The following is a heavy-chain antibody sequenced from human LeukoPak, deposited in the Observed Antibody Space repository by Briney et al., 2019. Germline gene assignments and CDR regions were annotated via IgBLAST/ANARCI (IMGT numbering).Heavy chain of an antibody. J-gene: IGHJ4*02. CDR2: MNPNSGGT. CDR3: ARVDITGTGPED. D-gene: IGHD1-20*01. V-gene: IGHV1-2*02. Sequence: ASVKVSCKASGYTFTGYYMYWMRQAPGQGLEWMGWMNPNSGGTNYAQKFQGRVTMTRDTSISTAYMELSRLRSDDTAVYYCARVDITGTGPEDWGQGTLVIVSS. CDR1: GYTFTGYY.